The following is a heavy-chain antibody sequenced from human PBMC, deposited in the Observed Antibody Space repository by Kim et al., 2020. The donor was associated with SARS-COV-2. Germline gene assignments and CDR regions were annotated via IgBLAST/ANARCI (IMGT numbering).Heavy chain of an antibody. Sequence: SETLSLTCAVYGGSFSGYYWSWIRQPPGKGLEWIGEINHSGSTNYNPSLKSRVTISVDTSKNQFSLKLSSVTAADTAVYYCARGRQGGVSSSWPLAWFDPWGQGTLVTVSS. V-gene: IGHV4-34*01. CDR1: GGSFSGYY. CDR3: ARGRQGGVSSSWPLAWFDP. D-gene: IGHD6-13*01. CDR2: INHSGST. J-gene: IGHJ5*02.